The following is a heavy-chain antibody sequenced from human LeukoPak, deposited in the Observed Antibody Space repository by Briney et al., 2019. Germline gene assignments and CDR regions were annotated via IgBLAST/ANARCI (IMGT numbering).Heavy chain of an antibody. CDR2: ISCYNGNT. CDR1: GYTFTSYG. CDR3: ARSRPYCSGGSCYSLGIDY. D-gene: IGHD2-15*01. Sequence: ASVKVSCKASGYTFTSYGISWVRQAPGQGLEWMGWISCYNGNTNYAQKLQGRVTMTTDTSTTTVHMELRSLRSDDTAVYYCARSRPYCSGGSCYSLGIDYWGQGTLVTVSS. J-gene: IGHJ4*02. V-gene: IGHV1-18*01.